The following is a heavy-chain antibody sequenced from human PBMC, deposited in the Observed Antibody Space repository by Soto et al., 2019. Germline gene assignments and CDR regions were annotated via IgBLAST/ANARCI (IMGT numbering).Heavy chain of an antibody. J-gene: IGHJ4*02. CDR1: GYAFTTYG. CDR3: ARGRYGDY. Sequence: QVHLVQSGAEVKKPAASVKVSCKGSGYAFTTYGITWVRQAPGQGLERMGWISAHNGNTHYAQKLQGRVTVTRDTSTSTAYMELRSLRSDDTAVYYCARGRYGDYWGQGALVTVSS. D-gene: IGHD1-1*01. CDR2: ISAHNGNT. V-gene: IGHV1-18*01.